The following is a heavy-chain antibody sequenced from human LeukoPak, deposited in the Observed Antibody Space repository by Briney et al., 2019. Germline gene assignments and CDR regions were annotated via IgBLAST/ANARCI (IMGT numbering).Heavy chain of an antibody. CDR2: ISYDGSNK. CDR3: ARQSQWELHL. CDR1: GFTFSSYA. Sequence: GRSLRLSCAASGFTFSSYAMHWVRQAPGKGLEWVAVISYDGSNKYYADSVKGRYTISRDNSKNTLYLQMNSLRAEDTAVYYCARQSQWELHLWGQGTLVTVSS. D-gene: IGHD1-26*01. J-gene: IGHJ5*02. V-gene: IGHV3-30*04.